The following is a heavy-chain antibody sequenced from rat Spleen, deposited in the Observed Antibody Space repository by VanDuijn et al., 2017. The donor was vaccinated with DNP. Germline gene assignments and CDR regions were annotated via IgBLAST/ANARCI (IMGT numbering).Heavy chain of an antibody. Sequence: EVQLVETGGGLVQPGRSLKLSCVASGFTFSSYWMYWIRQAPGKGLEWVASINTDGGSTYYPDSVKGRITISRDNAENTVYLQMNSLRSEDTATYYCAKPGYYYAMDAWGQGTSVTVSS. CDR1: GFTFSSYW. CDR3: AKPGYYYAMDA. J-gene: IGHJ4*01. V-gene: IGHV5-58*01. CDR2: INTDGGST. D-gene: IGHD1-4*01.